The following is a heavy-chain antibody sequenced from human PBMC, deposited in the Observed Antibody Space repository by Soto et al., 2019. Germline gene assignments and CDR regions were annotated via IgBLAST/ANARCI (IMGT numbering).Heavy chain of an antibody. CDR3: ARGIYEVSSGYYLDV. CDR1: GDSIRNRNYY. J-gene: IGHJ4*02. V-gene: IGHV4-39*01. D-gene: IGHD3-22*01. CDR2: RYDDGST. Sequence: LQLQESGPGLVKPSETLSLTCTVFGDSIRNRNYYWGWIRQPPGKGLEWIVSRYDDGSTFYNPSLKGRISVFKDTSKKQFSLKITSVTAADKAVYYCARGIYEVSSGYYLDVWGQGNLVTVSS.